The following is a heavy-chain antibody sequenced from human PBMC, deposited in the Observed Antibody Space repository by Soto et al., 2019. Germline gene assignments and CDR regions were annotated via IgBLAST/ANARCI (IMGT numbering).Heavy chain of an antibody. CDR3: ARGYSSPQGWFDYYYYYYGMDV. V-gene: IGHV1-2*02. J-gene: IGHJ6*02. CDR2: INPNSGGT. Sequence: ASVKVSCKASGYTFTGYYMHWVRQAPGQGLEWMGWINPNSGGTNYAQKFQGRVTMTRDTSISTAYMELSTLRSDDTAVYYCARGYSSPQGWFDYYYYYYGMDVWGQGTTVTVSS. D-gene: IGHD6-13*01. CDR1: GYTFTGYY.